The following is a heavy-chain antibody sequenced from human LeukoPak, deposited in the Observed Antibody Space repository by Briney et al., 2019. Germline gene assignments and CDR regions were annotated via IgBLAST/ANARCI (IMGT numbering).Heavy chain of an antibody. V-gene: IGHV3-30*03. CDR3: AREACSGSCHSDYFDY. J-gene: IGHJ4*02. D-gene: IGHD2-15*01. CDR2: ISNDGRSI. Sequence: PGRSLRLSCAASGFTFSSYGMHWVRQAPAKGLEWVAVISNDGRSIYYADSVKGRFTISRDNSKNTLYLQVNSLRTEDTAVYSCAREACSGSCHSDYFDYWGLGTLVTVS. CDR1: GFTFSSYG.